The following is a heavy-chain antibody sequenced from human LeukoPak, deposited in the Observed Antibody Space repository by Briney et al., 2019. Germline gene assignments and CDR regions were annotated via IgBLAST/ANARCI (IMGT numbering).Heavy chain of an antibody. Sequence: GGSLRLSCAASGFTFSSYGMHWVRQAPGKGLEWVAVISYDGSNKYYADSVKGRFTISRDNSKNTLYLQMNSLRAEDTAVYYCAKDFYNINFGRWFGELWYYYYYYMDVWGKGTTVTISS. J-gene: IGHJ6*03. V-gene: IGHV3-30*18. D-gene: IGHD3-10*01. CDR3: AKDFYNINFGRWFGELWYYYYYYMDV. CDR1: GFTFSSYG. CDR2: ISYDGSNK.